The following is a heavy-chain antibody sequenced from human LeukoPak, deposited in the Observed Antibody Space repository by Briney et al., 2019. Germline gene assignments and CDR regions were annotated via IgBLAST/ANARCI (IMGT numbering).Heavy chain of an antibody. D-gene: IGHD3-22*01. CDR3: AKTPAHLLLPDY. J-gene: IGHJ4*02. CDR1: GFTFSSYG. V-gene: IGHV3-30*18. CDR2: ISYDGSNK. Sequence: LSGGSLRLSCAASGFTFSSYGMHWVRQAPGKGLEWVAVISYDGSNKYYADSVKGRFTISRDNSKNTLYLQMNSLRAEDTAVYYCAKTPAHLLLPDYWGQGTLVTVSS.